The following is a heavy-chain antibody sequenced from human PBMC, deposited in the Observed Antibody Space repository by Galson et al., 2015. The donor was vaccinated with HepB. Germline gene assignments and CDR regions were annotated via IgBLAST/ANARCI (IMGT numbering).Heavy chain of an antibody. CDR2: ISYDGSNK. V-gene: IGHV3-30*18. CDR3: AKDLGGHYDLRGDLDY. Sequence: SLRLSCAASGFTFSSYGMHWVRQAPGKGLEWVAVISYDGSNKHYADSVKGRFTISRDNSKNTLYLQMNSLRAGDTAVYYCAKDLGGHYDLRGDLDYWGQGTLVTVSS. D-gene: IGHD3-10*01. J-gene: IGHJ4*02. CDR1: GFTFSSYG.